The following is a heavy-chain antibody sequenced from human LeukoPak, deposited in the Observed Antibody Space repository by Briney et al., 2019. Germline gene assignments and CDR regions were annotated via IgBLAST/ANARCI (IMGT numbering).Heavy chain of an antibody. D-gene: IGHD6-6*01. CDR2: IKEDGSER. V-gene: IGHV3-7*03. J-gene: IGHJ4*02. CDR1: PFIFSGHW. Sequence: GGSLRLSCEASPFIFSGHWLNWVRQTPGKGLEWVASIKEDGSERQYVDSVKGRFSISRDNTKGSLFLQLNSLRAEDTAVYYCARDRFGIAARMDYWGQGTLVTVSS. CDR3: ARDRFGIAARMDY.